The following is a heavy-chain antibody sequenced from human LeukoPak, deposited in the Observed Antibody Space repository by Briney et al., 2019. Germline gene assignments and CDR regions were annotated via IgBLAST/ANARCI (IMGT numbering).Heavy chain of an antibody. CDR2: IHPGDSNT. J-gene: IGHJ4*02. CDR3: ATGRYCSGTTCYSSLDF. CDR1: GYSFTNYW. V-gene: IGHV5-51*01. D-gene: IGHD2-15*01. Sequence: GASLQISCKGSGYSFTNYWIAWVRQMPGKGLEWMGIIHPGDSNTRYSPSFQGQVTISVDKSITTAYLQWSSLKASGTAVYYCATGRYCSGTTCYSSLDFWGQGTLVTVSS.